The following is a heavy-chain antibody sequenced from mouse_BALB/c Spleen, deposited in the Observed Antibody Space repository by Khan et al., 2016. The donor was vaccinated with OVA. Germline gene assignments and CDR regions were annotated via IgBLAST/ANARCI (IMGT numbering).Heavy chain of an antibody. V-gene: IGHV3-2*02. Sequence: EVQLQESGPGLVKPSQSLSLTCTVTGYSITSDYAWNWIRQFPGNKLEWMGYIKYSGSTSYNPSLKSRISITRDTSKNQFFLQLHSVTTEDTATYYCARSGTITTVVATDFDYWGQGTTLTVSS. CDR3: ARSGTITTVVATDFDY. CDR2: IKYSGST. J-gene: IGHJ2*01. D-gene: IGHD1-1*01. CDR1: GYSITSDYA.